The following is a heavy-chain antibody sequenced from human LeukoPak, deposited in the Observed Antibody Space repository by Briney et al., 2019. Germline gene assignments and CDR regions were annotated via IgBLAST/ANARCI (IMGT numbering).Heavy chain of an antibody. D-gene: IGHD3-10*01. CDR3: ARAPLNYYGSGSYDY. J-gene: IGHJ4*02. V-gene: IGHV3-11*01. CDR1: GFTFSDYN. CDR2: ISSSGSTI. Sequence: PGGSLRLSCAASGFTFSDYNMSWIRQAPGKGLEWVSYISSSGSTIYYADSVKGRFTISRDNAKNSLYLQMNSLRAEDTAVYYCARAPLNYYGSGSYDYWGQGTLVTVSS.